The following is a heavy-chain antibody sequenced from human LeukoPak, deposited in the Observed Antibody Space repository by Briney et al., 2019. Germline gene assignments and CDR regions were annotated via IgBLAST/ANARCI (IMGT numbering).Heavy chain of an antibody. CDR1: GFTFSSYE. V-gene: IGHV3-48*03. Sequence: GGSLRLSCAASGFTFSSYEMNWVRQAPGKGLEWLSYISYTGSNKYYADSVKGRFTISRDNAKNSLYLQMNSLRAEDTAVYFCARVFVGENFDYWGQGTLVTVSS. CDR3: ARVFVGENFDY. J-gene: IGHJ4*02. CDR2: ISYTGSNK. D-gene: IGHD3-10*02.